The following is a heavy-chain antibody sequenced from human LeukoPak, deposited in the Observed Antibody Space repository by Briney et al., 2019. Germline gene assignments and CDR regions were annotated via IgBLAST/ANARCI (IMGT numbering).Heavy chain of an antibody. Sequence: ASVRVSCTASGFTFTDYWIHWVRLAPGQRLEWMGYISPKTGVTKFARKFEGRITMTRDTSINIIYMELRSLRSDDTAIYYCARDRPHQQLMPWGQGTLVTVSS. D-gene: IGHD2-2*01. CDR1: GFTFTDYW. J-gene: IGHJ5*02. CDR2: ISPKTGVT. V-gene: IGHV1-2*02. CDR3: ARDRPHQQLMP.